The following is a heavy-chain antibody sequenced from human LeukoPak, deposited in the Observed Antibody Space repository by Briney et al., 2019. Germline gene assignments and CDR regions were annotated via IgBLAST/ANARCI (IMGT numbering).Heavy chain of an antibody. V-gene: IGHV3-21*01. CDR2: ITSSSSYI. J-gene: IGHJ6*03. CDR3: ARGGYSSTQGYYYYMDV. CDR1: GFTFSSSG. D-gene: IGHD6-13*01. Sequence: GGSLRLSCAASGFTFSSSGMNWVRQAPGKGLELVSSITSSSSYIYYADSAKGRSTISRDNAKNSLHLQMNSLRAEDTAVYYCARGGYSSTQGYYYYMDVWGKGTTVTVSS.